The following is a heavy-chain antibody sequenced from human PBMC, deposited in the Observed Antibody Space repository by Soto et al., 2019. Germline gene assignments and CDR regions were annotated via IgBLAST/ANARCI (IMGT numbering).Heavy chain of an antibody. V-gene: IGHV4-61*01. CDR3: ARDVAYFDY. CDR1: GGSFKSGSYS. J-gene: IGHJ4*02. Sequence: SETLSLTCTVSGGSFKSGSYSWSLIRQPPGKGLEWIVYVYHTGRTSYNPSLKSRGSISMDTSKNQFSLNLDSVNAAELAVYLCARDVAYFDYWGQGTLVPFSS. CDR2: VYHTGRT.